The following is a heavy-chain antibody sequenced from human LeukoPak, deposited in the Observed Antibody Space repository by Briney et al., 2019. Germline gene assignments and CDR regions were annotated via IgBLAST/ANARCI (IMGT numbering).Heavy chain of an antibody. CDR3: AREKGTGYKHSPGMPWFDP. Sequence: PSETLSLPCAVYGGSFSGYYWSWLRQPPGKGLEWLGEMNNSGSTNYNPSLKSRVTISVDTSKNQFSLKLSSVTAADTAVYYCAREKGTGYKHSPGMPWFDPWGQGTLVTVSS. J-gene: IGHJ5*02. CDR1: GGSFSGYY. V-gene: IGHV4-34*01. D-gene: IGHD1-14*01. CDR2: MNNSGST.